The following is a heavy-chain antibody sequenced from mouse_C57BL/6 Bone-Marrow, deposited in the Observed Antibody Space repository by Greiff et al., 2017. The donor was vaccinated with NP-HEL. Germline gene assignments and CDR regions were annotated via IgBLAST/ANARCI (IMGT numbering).Heavy chain of an antibody. Sequence: VQLQQSGPGLVAPSQSLSITCTVSGFSLTSYGVDWVRQPPGKGLEWLGVIWGGGSTNYNSALISRLSISKDNSKSQVFLKMNSLQTDDTAMYYCAKHEDPIYYGYAMDYWGQGTSVTVSS. CDR2: IWGGGST. J-gene: IGHJ4*01. CDR3: AKHEDPIYYGYAMDY. D-gene: IGHD2-1*01. CDR1: GFSLTSYG. V-gene: IGHV2-9*01.